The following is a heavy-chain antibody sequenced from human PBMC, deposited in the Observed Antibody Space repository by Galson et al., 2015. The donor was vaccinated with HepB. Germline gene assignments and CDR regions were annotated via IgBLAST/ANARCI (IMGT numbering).Heavy chain of an antibody. CDR3: ARVEFQRSYSRGAFGF. CDR2: INWDGGSA. D-gene: IGHD6-19*01. V-gene: IGHV3-43*01. Sequence: SLRLSCAASGFTFDIYTMHWVRQAPGKGLEWVSLINWDGGSAYYGDSVKGRFTVSRDNSKNSLYLQMNSLRTEDTALYYCARVEFQRSYSRGAFGFWGQATLVTVSP. J-gene: IGHJ3*01. CDR1: GFTFDIYT.